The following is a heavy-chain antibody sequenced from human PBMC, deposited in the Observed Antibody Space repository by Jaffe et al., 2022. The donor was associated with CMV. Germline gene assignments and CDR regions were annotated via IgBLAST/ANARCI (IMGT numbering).Heavy chain of an antibody. J-gene: IGHJ2*01. D-gene: IGHD4-17*01. CDR2: ISSSGSTI. CDR3: ARDSDYGHLWWYFDL. Sequence: EVQLVESGGGLVQPGGSLRLSCAASGFTFSSYEMNWVRQAPGKGLEWVSYISSSGSTIYYADSVKGRFTISRDNAKNSLYLQMNSLRAEDTAVYYCARDSDYGHLWWYFDLWGRGTLVTVSS. CDR1: GFTFSSYE. V-gene: IGHV3-48*03.